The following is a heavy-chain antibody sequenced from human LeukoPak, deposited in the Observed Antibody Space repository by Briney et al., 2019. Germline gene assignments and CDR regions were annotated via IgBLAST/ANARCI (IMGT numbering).Heavy chain of an antibody. CDR1: GFTFSSYS. D-gene: IGHD6-13*01. Sequence: GWSLKLSCAASGFTFSSYSMNWIHQAPGKGLECFSSISSSSSYIYYADSVKGRLTISIDNAKNSLYLQMNSLRAEDTAVYYCARVAAAAGTDYWGQGTLVTVSS. J-gene: IGHJ4*02. CDR2: ISSSSSYI. CDR3: ARVAAAAGTDY. V-gene: IGHV3-21*01.